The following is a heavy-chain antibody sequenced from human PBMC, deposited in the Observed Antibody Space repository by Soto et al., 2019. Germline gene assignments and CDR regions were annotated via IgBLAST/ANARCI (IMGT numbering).Heavy chain of an antibody. J-gene: IGHJ6*02. D-gene: IGHD3-16*01. CDR3: ARRAHMSRRGETFSYYYYGMDV. CDR2: IDPIDSYT. V-gene: IGHV5-10-1*01. CDR1: GYSFTSYW. Sequence: PGESLKISCKGSGYSFTSYWISWVRQMPGKDLEWMGRIDPIDSYTNYSPSFQGHVTISADKSISTAYLQWSSLKASDTAMYYCARRAHMSRRGETFSYYYYGMDVWGQGTTVTVSS.